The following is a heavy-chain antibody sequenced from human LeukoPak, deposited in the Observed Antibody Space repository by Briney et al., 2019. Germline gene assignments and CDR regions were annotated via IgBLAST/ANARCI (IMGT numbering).Heavy chain of an antibody. J-gene: IGHJ5*02. D-gene: IGHD3-22*01. CDR1: GYSISSGYY. Sequence: SETLSLTCAVSGYSISSGYYWGWIRHPPGKGLECIGSIYHSGSTYYNPSLKSRVTISVDTSKNQLSLQLSSVTAADTAVYYCARDLYVDGSSAYYSDWFDPRGQGTMVTASS. CDR2: IYHSGST. CDR3: ARDLYVDGSSAYYSDWFDP. V-gene: IGHV4-38-2*02.